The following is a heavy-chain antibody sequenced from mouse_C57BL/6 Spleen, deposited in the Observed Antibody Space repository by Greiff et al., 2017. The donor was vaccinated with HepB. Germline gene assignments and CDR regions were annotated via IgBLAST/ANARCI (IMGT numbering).Heavy chain of an antibody. CDR3: ARQGITTDYFDY. Sequence: DVQLVESGGDLVKPGGSLKLSCAASGFTFSSYGMSWVRQTPDKRLEWVATISSGGSYTYYPDSVKGRFTISRDNAKNTLYLQMSSLKSEDTAMYYCARQGITTDYFDYWGQGTTLTVSS. CDR1: GFTFSSYG. V-gene: IGHV5-6*01. CDR2: ISSGGSYT. J-gene: IGHJ2*01. D-gene: IGHD2-4*01.